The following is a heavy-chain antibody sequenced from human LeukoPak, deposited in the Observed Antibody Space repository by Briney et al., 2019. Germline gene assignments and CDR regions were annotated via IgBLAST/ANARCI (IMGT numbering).Heavy chain of an antibody. CDR2: ISSSSSYI. CDR1: GFTFSSYS. V-gene: IGHV3-21*01. J-gene: IGHJ4*02. D-gene: IGHD3-16*01. CDR3: ARLSGESTIYDY. Sequence: GGSLRLSCAASGFTFSSYSMNWVRQAPGKGLEWVSSISSSSSYIYYADSVKGRFIISRDNAKNSLSLQMNSLRAEDTAVYYCARLSGESTIYDYWGQGTLVTVSS.